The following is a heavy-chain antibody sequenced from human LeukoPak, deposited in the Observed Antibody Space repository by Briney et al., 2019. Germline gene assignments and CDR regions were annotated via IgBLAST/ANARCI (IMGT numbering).Heavy chain of an antibody. CDR3: AKGGASSGRFVP. D-gene: IGHD6-19*01. Sequence: PGGSLRLSCAASGFTFSSYWMSWVRQAPGKGLEWVANINEDGSEKYYVDSVKGRFTISRDNAKNSLFLQMNSLRAEDTAVYYCAKGGASSGRFVPWGRGTLVTVSS. V-gene: IGHV3-7*01. CDR1: GFTFSSYW. CDR2: INEDGSEK. J-gene: IGHJ5*02.